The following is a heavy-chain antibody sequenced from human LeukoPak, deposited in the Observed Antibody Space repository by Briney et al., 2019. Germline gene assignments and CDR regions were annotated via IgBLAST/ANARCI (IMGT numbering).Heavy chain of an antibody. CDR3: AREGVLAGVDY. D-gene: IGHD3-3*02. Sequence: GGSLRLSCAASGFTFTSYWMSWVRQAPGKGLEWVANIKKDGTEKNYVDSVKGRFTISRDNAKNSMSLQMNSLRAEDTAVYYCAREGVLAGVDYWGQGSLVIVSS. J-gene: IGHJ4*02. CDR1: GFTFTSYW. V-gene: IGHV3-7*01. CDR2: IKKDGTEK.